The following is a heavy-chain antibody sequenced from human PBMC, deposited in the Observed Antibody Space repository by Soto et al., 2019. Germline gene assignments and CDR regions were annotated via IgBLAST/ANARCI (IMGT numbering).Heavy chain of an antibody. D-gene: IGHD3-22*01. V-gene: IGHV1-18*01. CDR1: GYTFTNFG. Sequence: ASVKVSCKTSGYTFTNFGLSWVRQAPGQGLEWMGWISGYNGNTKYAQKLQGRVTVTTDTSTSTAYMELRSLISDDTAVYYCARTTAYETSGYYYHTYWGQGTLVTVSS. J-gene: IGHJ4*02. CDR2: ISGYNGNT. CDR3: ARTTAYETSGYYYHTY.